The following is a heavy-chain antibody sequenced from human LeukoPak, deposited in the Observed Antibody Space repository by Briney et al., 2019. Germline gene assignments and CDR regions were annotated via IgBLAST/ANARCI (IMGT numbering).Heavy chain of an antibody. CDR3: ARSITMVRGVIRYYYYYYMDV. CDR1: GGSFSGYY. J-gene: IGHJ6*03. CDR2: INHSGST. D-gene: IGHD3-10*01. V-gene: IGHV4-34*01. Sequence: SETLSLTCAVYGGSFSGYYWSWIRQPPGKGLEWIGEINHSGSTNYNPSLKSRVTISVDTSKNRFSLKLSSVTAADTAVYYCARSITMVRGVIRYYYYYYMDVWGKGTTVTVSS.